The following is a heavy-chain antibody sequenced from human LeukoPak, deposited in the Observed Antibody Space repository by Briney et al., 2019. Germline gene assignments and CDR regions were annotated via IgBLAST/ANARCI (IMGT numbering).Heavy chain of an antibody. Sequence: GGSLRLSCAASRFTFSSYWMHWVRPAPGKGLVWVSRIKSDGSTNYADSVKGRFTISRDNAKNTVSLQMNSLRAEDTGVYYCARAPSEIGGYYPEYFRHWGQGTLVTVSS. CDR3: ARAPSEIGGYYPEYFRH. V-gene: IGHV3-74*01. CDR1: RFTFSSYW. D-gene: IGHD3-22*01. J-gene: IGHJ1*01. CDR2: IKSDGST.